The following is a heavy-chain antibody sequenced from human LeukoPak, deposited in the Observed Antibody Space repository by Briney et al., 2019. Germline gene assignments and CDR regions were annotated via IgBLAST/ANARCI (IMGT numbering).Heavy chain of an antibody. Sequence: SETLSLTCTVAGGSIISNTYCWGWIRQPPGKGLEWIGSFCYSGSTYSNPSLKSRVTISVDTSKNKFSLKLSSVTAADTAVYYCARSGGPLNWFDPWGQGTLVTVPS. J-gene: IGHJ5*02. CDR2: FCYSGST. CDR1: GGSIISNTYC. CDR3: ARSGGPLNWFDP. V-gene: IGHV4-39*01.